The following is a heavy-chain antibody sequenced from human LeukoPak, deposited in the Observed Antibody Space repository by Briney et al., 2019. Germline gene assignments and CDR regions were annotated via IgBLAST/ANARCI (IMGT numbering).Heavy chain of an antibody. CDR2: ISPYNDNT. CDR1: GYSFPSYG. J-gene: IGHJ4*02. V-gene: IGHV1-18*01. Sequence: WASVKVSCKASGYSFPSYGISWVRQAPRQGPEWMGWISPYNDNTNYAQKLQGRATLTTDTSTSTAYMELRSLRSDDTAVYYCARHFYGSGTYYHFDYWGQGTLVTVSS. D-gene: IGHD3-10*01. CDR3: ARHFYGSGTYYHFDY.